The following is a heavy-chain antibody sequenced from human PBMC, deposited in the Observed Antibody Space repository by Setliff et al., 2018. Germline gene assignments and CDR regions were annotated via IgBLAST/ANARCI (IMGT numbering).Heavy chain of an antibody. CDR3: ASQRGASDGFHI. D-gene: IGHD3-10*01. V-gene: IGHV1-2*04. Sequence: ASVKVSCKASGYIFTDYYIHWVRQAPGQGLEWMGWINPNSGGTHFALKLQGWVTLTRDTSINTAYMELSSLKYDDTAVYYCASQRGASDGFHIWGQGTMVTVSS. CDR1: GYIFTDYY. CDR2: INPNSGGT. J-gene: IGHJ3*02.